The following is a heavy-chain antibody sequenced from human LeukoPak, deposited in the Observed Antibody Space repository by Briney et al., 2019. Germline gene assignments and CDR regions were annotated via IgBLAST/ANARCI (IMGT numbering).Heavy chain of an antibody. V-gene: IGHV4-61*02. Sequence: PSQTLSLTCTVSGGSISSGSYYWTWIRQPAGKGLEWIGRIYTSGSTNYNPSLKSRVTISVDTSKNQFSLKLSSVTAADTAVYYCARDEGSLAFDIWGQGTMVTVSS. CDR1: GGSISSGSYY. CDR2: IYTSGST. CDR3: ARDEGSLAFDI. D-gene: IGHD3-10*01. J-gene: IGHJ3*02.